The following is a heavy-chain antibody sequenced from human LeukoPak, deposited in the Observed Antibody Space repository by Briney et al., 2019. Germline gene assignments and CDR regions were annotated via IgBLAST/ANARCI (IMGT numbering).Heavy chain of an antibody. V-gene: IGHV3-21*01. CDR1: GFTFSSYS. CDR3: ARVPLVPAAYPERLYYYYYMDV. CDR2: ISSSSGYI. Sequence: GSLRLSCAASGFTFSSYSMNWVRQAPGKGLEWVSSISSSSGYIYYADSVKGRFTISRDNAKNSLYLQMNSLRAEDTAVYYCARVPLVPAAYPERLYYYYYMDVWGKGTTVTVSS. D-gene: IGHD2-2*01. J-gene: IGHJ6*03.